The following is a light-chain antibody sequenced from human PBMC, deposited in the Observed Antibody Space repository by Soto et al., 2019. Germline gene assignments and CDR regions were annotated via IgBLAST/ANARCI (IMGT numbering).Light chain of an antibody. Sequence: EIVLAQSPGTLSLSPGERATLSCRAIPSVSSSYFAWYQQKPGQAPRLLIYYASNRATGIPARFSGSGSGTDFTLTISRLEPEDFAVYYCQQRSNWPPWTFGQGTKVDI. J-gene: IGKJ1*01. CDR1: PSVSSSY. CDR3: QQRSNWPPWT. V-gene: IGKV3D-20*02. CDR2: YAS.